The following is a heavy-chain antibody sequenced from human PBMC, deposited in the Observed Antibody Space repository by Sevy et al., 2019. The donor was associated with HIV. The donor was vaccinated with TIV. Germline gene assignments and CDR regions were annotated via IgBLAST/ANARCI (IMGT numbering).Heavy chain of an antibody. CDR2: ITAYNGNT. CDR3: ASDMCWQLLPRGMDV. Sequence: ASVKVSCKASGYTFDNYGISWVRQAPGQGLKWMGWITAYNGNTNYAQNLQGRVTMTTDTSTGTAYMELTNLRSGDTAGYYCASDMCWQLLPRGMDVWGQGTTVTVSS. V-gene: IGHV1-18*01. CDR1: GYTFDNYG. D-gene: IGHD2-15*01. J-gene: IGHJ6*02.